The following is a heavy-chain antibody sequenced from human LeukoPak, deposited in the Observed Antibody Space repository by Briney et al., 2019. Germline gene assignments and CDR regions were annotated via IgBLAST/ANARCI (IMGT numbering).Heavy chain of an antibody. CDR1: GLTFSSYS. V-gene: IGHV3-21*01. CDR2: ISSSSSYI. J-gene: IGHJ6*04. Sequence: KPGGSLRLSCAASGLTFSSYSMNWVRQAPGKGLEWVSSISSSSSYIYYADSVKGRFTISRDNAENSPYLQMNSLRAEDTAVYYCARVGDGSGSYYPYYYYGMDVWGKGTTVTVSS. CDR3: ARVGDGSGSYYPYYYYGMDV. D-gene: IGHD3-10*01.